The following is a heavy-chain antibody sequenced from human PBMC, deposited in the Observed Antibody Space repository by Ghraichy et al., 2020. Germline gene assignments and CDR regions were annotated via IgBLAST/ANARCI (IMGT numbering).Heavy chain of an antibody. CDR1: GFTFSSYE. D-gene: IGHD3-10*01. V-gene: IGHV3-48*03. Sequence: GGSLRLSCAASGFTFSSYEMNWVRQAPGKGLEWVSYISSSGSTIYYADSVKGRFTISRDNAKNSLYLQMNSLRAEDTAVYYCAREPHMVRFGSYDWFDPWGQGTLVTVSS. CDR2: ISSSGSTI. CDR3: AREPHMVRFGSYDWFDP. J-gene: IGHJ5*02.